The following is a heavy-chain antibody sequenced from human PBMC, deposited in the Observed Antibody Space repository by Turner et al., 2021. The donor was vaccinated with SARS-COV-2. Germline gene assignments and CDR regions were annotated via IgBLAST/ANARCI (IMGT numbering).Heavy chain of an antibody. V-gene: IGHV3-30-3*01. J-gene: IGHJ4*02. D-gene: IGHD3-3*01. CDR2: ISYDGSNK. CDR3: ARARGSTYYSAFDY. Sequence: QVQLVESGGGVVQPGRSLRLSCAASGFTFSTYAMHWVRQAPGKGLGWVAVISYDGSNKYYADSVKGRFTISRDNSKNTLYLQMNSLRAEDTAVYYCARARGSTYYSAFDYWGQETLVTVSS. CDR1: GFTFSTYA.